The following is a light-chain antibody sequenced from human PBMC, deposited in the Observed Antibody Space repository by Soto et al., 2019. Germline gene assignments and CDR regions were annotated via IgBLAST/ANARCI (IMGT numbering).Light chain of an antibody. V-gene: IGKV3-15*01. CDR2: GAS. Sequence: EIVITQSPATLSMSPGERATLSCRASQSLNRDLAWYQQKPGQSPRLLIFGASIRATGIPARFSGSGSGTEFTLTIGSLQSEDCALYYCQQYNNWPGTFGQGTKVDIK. CDR3: QQYNNWPGT. CDR1: QSLNRD. J-gene: IGKJ1*01.